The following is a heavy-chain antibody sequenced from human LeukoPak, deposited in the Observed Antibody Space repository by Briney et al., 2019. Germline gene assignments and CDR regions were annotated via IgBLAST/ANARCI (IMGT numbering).Heavy chain of an antibody. CDR2: ISSSSTYI. Sequence: AGGSLRLSCAASGFTFSSYSMNWVRRTPGKGLEWVSSISSSSTYIYYADSVKGRFTISRDNAKNSLYLQMNSLRAEDTAVYYCAREPTAVILWGQGTLVTVSS. J-gene: IGHJ4*02. CDR3: AREPTAVIL. D-gene: IGHD5-18*01. V-gene: IGHV3-21*01. CDR1: GFTFSSYS.